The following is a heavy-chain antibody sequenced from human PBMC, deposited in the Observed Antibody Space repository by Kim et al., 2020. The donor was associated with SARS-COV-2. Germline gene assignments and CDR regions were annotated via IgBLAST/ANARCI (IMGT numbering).Heavy chain of an antibody. D-gene: IGHD3-3*01. CDR1: GFTFSSYT. CDR3: VKVYDFWSAVDV. V-gene: IGHV3-64D*06. CDR2: IRSNGGST. Sequence: GGSLRLSCSVSGFTFSSYTMHWVRQAPGKGLEYASGIRSNGGSTYYADSVKGRFTISRDNSKNTLYLQMSSLRPEDTAVYYCVKVYDFWSAVDVWGQGTTVTVSS. J-gene: IGHJ6*02.